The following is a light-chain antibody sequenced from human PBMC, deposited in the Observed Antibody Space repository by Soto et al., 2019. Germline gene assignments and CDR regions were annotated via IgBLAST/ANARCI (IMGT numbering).Light chain of an antibody. CDR2: WAS. Sequence: DIGMTQYPDSLAVSVGARAALKCRSSQTVFHTSTNKNYFAWYQQKPGQPHRLLISWASSRESGVPDRFSGSGSGKDFTITISSLQDEDVDVYYCQQSYSAPITVGQGTQLEIK. CDR1: QTVFHTSTNKNY. CDR3: QQSYSAPIT. J-gene: IGKJ5*01. V-gene: IGKV4-1*01.